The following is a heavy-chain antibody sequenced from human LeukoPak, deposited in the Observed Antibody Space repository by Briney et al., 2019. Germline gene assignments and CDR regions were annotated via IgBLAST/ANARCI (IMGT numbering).Heavy chain of an antibody. J-gene: IGHJ4*02. CDR1: GFTFSSYS. V-gene: IGHV3-21*01. D-gene: IGHD3-10*01. CDR3: ARDLSGSYPDFDY. CDR2: ISSSSSYI. Sequence: PGGSLRLSCAASGFTFSSYSMNWVRQPPGKGLEWVSSISSSSSYIYYADSVKGRFTISRDNAKNSLYLQMNSLRAEDTAVYYCARDLSGSYPDFDYWGQGTLVTVSS.